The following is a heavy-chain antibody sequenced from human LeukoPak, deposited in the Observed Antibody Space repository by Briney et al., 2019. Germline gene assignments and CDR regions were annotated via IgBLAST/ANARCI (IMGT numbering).Heavy chain of an antibody. CDR3: ARQIRTFDY. J-gene: IGHJ4*02. V-gene: IGHV1-2*02. Sequence: ASVKVSCKASGYTFTGYYMHWVRQAPGQGLEWMGWINPNSGGTNYAQKFQGRVTMTRDTSISTVSLELTRLTSDDTAVYYCARQIRTFDYWGQGTLVTVSS. CDR1: GYTFTGYY. CDR2: INPNSGGT. D-gene: IGHD3/OR15-3a*01.